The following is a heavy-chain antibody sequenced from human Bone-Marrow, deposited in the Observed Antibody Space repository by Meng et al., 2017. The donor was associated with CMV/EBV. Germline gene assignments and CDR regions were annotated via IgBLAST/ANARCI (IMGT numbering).Heavy chain of an antibody. V-gene: IGHV1-69*05. CDR1: GGTFSSYA. Sequence: GGSLRLSCKASGGTFSSYAISGVRQAPGQGLEWMGGIIPIFGTANYAQKFQGRVTITTDESTSTAYMELSSLRSEDTAVYYFASGGVSHRPSIAARRGFGGWFDPWGQGTLVTVSS. D-gene: IGHD6-6*01. J-gene: IGHJ5*02. CDR2: IIPIFGTA. CDR3: ASGGVSHRPSIAARRGFGGWFDP.